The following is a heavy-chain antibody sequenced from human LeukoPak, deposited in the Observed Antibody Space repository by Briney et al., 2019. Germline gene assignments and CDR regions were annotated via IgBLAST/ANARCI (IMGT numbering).Heavy chain of an antibody. D-gene: IGHD6-19*01. Sequence: GGSLRLSCAASGFTFSSYAMSWVRQAPGKGLEWVSTISGSGGNTYYADSVKGRFTISRDKSKNTLYLQMNSLRAEDTAVYYCAKRHSSGWWSTDYWGQGTLVTVSS. V-gene: IGHV3-23*01. CDR1: GFTFSSYA. CDR2: ISGSGGNT. CDR3: AKRHSSGWWSTDY. J-gene: IGHJ4*02.